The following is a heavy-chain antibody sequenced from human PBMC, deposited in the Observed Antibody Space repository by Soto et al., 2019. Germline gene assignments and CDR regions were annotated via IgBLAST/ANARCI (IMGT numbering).Heavy chain of an antibody. Sequence: LRLSCTASGFTFGDYAMSWVRQAPGKGLEWVGFIRSKAYGGTTEYAASVKGRFTISRDDSKSIAYLQMNSLKTEDTAVYYCTREGSSSYYYYGMDVWGQGTTVTVSS. CDR1: GFTFGDYA. D-gene: IGHD6-6*01. CDR2: IRSKAYGGTT. J-gene: IGHJ6*02. V-gene: IGHV3-49*04. CDR3: TREGSSSYYYYGMDV.